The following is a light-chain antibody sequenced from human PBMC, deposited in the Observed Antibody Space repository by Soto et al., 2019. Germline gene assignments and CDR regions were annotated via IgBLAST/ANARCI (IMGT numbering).Light chain of an antibody. Sequence: EIVMTPSPATLSVSPGERATLSCRASQSVGSKLAWYQQKPGQAPRLLIYGASTRATGIPARFSGSGSGTDFTLTISRLEPEDFAVYYCQQYGSSRTFGQGTKGDNK. CDR3: QQYGSSRT. CDR1: QSVGSK. V-gene: IGKV3-15*01. J-gene: IGKJ1*01. CDR2: GAS.